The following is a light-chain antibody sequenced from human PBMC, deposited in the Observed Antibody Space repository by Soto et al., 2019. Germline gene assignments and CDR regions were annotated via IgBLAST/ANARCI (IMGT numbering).Light chain of an antibody. CDR2: GAS. V-gene: IGKV3-11*01. Sequence: EIVLTQSPATLSLSPGERATLSCRASQSVSSYLAWYQQKPGQATRLLIDGASNRATGIPARFSGSGSGTDFTLTISSLEPEDFAVYYCQHRGRWPRTFGQGTKLESK. CDR1: QSVSSY. J-gene: IGKJ2*01. CDR3: QHRGRWPRT.